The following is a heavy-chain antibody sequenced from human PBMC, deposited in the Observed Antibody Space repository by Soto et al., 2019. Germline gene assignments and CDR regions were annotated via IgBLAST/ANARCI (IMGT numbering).Heavy chain of an antibody. J-gene: IGHJ6*02. D-gene: IGHD3-22*01. CDR2: IVPIFGA. Sequence: QVQLVQSGAEVKKPGSSVKVSCKSSGGTFSNYGFSWVRQAPGQGLECMGVIVPIFGAEHPQKFQGRVTITADESTNTVFRGLGGLGSEDTAVYYCARGGSDYEGSGYYQGHVWGQGTTVTVSS. V-gene: IGHV1-69*12. CDR3: ARGGSDYEGSGYYQGHV. CDR1: GGTFSNYG.